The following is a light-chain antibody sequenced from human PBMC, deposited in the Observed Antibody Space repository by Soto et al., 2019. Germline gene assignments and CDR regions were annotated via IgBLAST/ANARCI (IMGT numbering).Light chain of an antibody. CDR1: SSDIGGYNY. J-gene: IGLJ3*02. Sequence: QSALTQPRSVSGSPGQSVTISCTGTSSDIGGYNYVSWYQLHPGKAPKLMIYDGNKRPSGVPDRFSGSKSGNTASLTISGLQAEDEADYHCCSYAGGYTWVFGGGTKLTVL. CDR3: CSYAGGYTWV. V-gene: IGLV2-11*01. CDR2: DGN.